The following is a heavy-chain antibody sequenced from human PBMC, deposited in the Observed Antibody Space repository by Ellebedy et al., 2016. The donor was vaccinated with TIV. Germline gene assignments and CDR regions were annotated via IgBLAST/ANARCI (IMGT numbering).Heavy chain of an antibody. D-gene: IGHD2-21*01. CDR3: ARGLFDHRMAFDI. Sequence: SETLSLTCAVYGGSFSTYYWNWIRQPPGKGLEWIGEINHSGSTKYNPSLKSRVTISVDTSKNQFSLKLSSVTAADTAVYYCARGLFDHRMAFDIWGQGTMVTVPS. CDR2: INHSGST. CDR1: GGSFSTYY. J-gene: IGHJ3*02. V-gene: IGHV4-34*01.